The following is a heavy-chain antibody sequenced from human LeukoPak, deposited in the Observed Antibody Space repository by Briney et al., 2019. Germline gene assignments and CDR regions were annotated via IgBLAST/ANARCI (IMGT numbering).Heavy chain of an antibody. CDR3: ARVLLNYVCYFDY. Sequence: GGSLRLSCAASGFTFSSYWMSWVRQAPGKGLEWVANIKQDGSGRYYVDSVKGRLTISRDNAKNSLYLQMNSLRAEDTAVYYCARVLLNYVCYFDYWGQGTLVTVSS. V-gene: IGHV3-7*04. CDR1: GFTFSSYW. J-gene: IGHJ4*02. D-gene: IGHD4-11*01. CDR2: IKQDGSGR.